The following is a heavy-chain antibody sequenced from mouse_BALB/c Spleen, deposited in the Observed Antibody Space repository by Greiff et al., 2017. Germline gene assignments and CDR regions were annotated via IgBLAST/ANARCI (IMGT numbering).Heavy chain of an antibody. CDR3: ARDRDSTCFAY. J-gene: IGHJ3*01. V-gene: IGHV7-3*02. CDR2: IRNKANGYTT. CDR1: GFTFTDYY. Sequence: EVMLVESGGGLVQPGGSLRLSCATSGFTFTDYYMSWVRQPPGKALEWLGFIRNKANGYTTEYSASVKGRFTISRDNSQSILYLQMNTLRAEDSATYYCARDRDSTCFAYWGQGTLVTVSA.